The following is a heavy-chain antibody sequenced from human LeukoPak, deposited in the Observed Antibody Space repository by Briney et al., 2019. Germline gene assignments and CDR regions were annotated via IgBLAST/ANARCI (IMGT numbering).Heavy chain of an antibody. D-gene: IGHD6-19*01. J-gene: IGHJ6*03. CDR3: ARGSRDGWYLPLDYYYYYMDV. CDR1: GGTFSSYA. V-gene: IGHV1-69*05. CDR2: IIPIFGTA. Sequence: GASVKVSCKASGGTFSSYAISWVRQAPGQGLEWMGGIIPIFGTANYAQKFQGRVTMTRNTSISTAYMELSSLRSEDTAVYYCARGSRDGWYLPLDYYYYYMDVWDKGTTVTISS.